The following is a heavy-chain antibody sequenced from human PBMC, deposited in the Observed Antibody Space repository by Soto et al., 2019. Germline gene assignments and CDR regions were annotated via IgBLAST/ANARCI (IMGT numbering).Heavy chain of an antibody. CDR2: ISGSGDST. J-gene: IGHJ4*02. Sequence: EVQLLESGGGLVQPWGSLRLSCAASGFTFSSYAMRWVRQAPGKGLEWVSAISGSGDSTYYADSVKGRFTISRDNSKNTLYLQMNSLRGEDTAVYHCARRGSGSYYDYWGQGTLVTVSS. V-gene: IGHV3-23*01. D-gene: IGHD1-26*01. CDR3: ARRGSGSYYDY. CDR1: GFTFSSYA.